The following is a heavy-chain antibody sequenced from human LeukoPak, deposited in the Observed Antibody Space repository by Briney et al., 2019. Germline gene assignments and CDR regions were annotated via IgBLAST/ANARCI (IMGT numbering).Heavy chain of an antibody. D-gene: IGHD1-26*01. CDR1: GGTFSSYA. V-gene: IGHV1-69*04. CDR3: ARDYIRSSGYGY. CDR2: IIPILGIA. Sequence: ASVKVSCKASGGTFSSYAISWVRQAPGQGLEWMGRIIPILGIANYAQKFQGRVTITADKSTSTAYMELSSLRSEDTAVYYCARDYIRSSGYGYWGQGPLVTVSS. J-gene: IGHJ4*02.